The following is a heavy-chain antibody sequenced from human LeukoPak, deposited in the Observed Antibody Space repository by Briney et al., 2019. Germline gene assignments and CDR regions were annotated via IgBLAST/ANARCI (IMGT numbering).Heavy chain of an antibody. CDR2: ISSSSSYI. CDR1: GFTFSSYS. V-gene: IGHV3-21*01. J-gene: IGHJ3*02. D-gene: IGHD6-13*01. CDR3: ASPTQIAAAGTGAFDI. Sequence: GGSLKLSCAASGFTFSSYSMNWVRRAPGKGLEWVSSISSSSSYIYYADSVKGGFTISRDNAKNSLYLQMNSLRAEDTAVYYCASPTQIAAAGTGAFDIWGQGTMVTVSS.